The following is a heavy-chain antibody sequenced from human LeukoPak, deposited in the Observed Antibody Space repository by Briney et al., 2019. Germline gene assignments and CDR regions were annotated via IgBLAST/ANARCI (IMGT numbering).Heavy chain of an antibody. Sequence: LGGTVRLSCAASGFTFTTYWMNWDRHAPGKGLEWVSRINSVVSSTTYAASVKGRFTISRDNAKNTLYLQMNSLRAEDTAVYYCARTRNYYDAMDVWGQGTTVPASS. CDR2: INSVVSST. CDR3: ARTRNYYDAMDV. V-gene: IGHV3-74*01. CDR1: GFTFTTYW. J-gene: IGHJ6*02.